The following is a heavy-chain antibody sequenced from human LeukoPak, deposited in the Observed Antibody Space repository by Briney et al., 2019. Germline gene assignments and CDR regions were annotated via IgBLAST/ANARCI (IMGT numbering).Heavy chain of an antibody. CDR2: ISDNGGGR. D-gene: IGHD6-13*01. V-gene: IGHV3-23*01. CDR3: ARCPAAAGIWFRCYFDY. CDR1: GFIFRNYA. J-gene: IGHJ4*02. Sequence: PGGSLRLSCGASGFIFRNYAMSWVRQAPGEGLEWVSGISDNGGGRYYADSVKGRFTISRDNSKNMLYLQMNSLRAEDTAVYYCARCPAAAGIWFRCYFDYWGQGTLVTVSS.